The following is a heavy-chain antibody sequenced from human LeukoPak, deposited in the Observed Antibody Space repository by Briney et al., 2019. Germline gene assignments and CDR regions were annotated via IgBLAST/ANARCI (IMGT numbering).Heavy chain of an antibody. J-gene: IGHJ4*02. V-gene: IGHV3-23*01. CDR1: GFTFDDYA. Sequence: PGRSLRLSCAASGFTFDDYAMYWVRQAPGKGLEWVSGISNSGGSTYYADSVKGRFTISRDNSKNTLYLQMNSLRAEDTALYYCAKGLERESRLDSWGQGTLVTVSS. CDR3: AKGLERESRLDS. D-gene: IGHD1-1*01. CDR2: ISNSGGST.